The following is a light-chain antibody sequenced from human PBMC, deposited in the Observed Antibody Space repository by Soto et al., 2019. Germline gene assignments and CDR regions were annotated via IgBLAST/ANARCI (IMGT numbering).Light chain of an antibody. V-gene: IGLV2-8*01. CDR3: SSYAGGNIWHYV. J-gene: IGLJ1*01. CDR1: SSDIGGYSY. CDR2: EVS. Sequence: QSVLTQPPSASGSPGQSVTISCTGTSSDIGGYSYVSWYQQHPGKAPKIIIYEVSKRPSGVPDRFSGSKSGNTASLTVSGLQAEDEADYYCSSYAGGNIWHYVFGTGTKLTVL.